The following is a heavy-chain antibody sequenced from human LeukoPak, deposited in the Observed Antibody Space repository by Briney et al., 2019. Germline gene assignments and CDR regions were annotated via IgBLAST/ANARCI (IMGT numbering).Heavy chain of an antibody. CDR1: GGSISSYH. D-gene: IGHD6-13*01. CDR2: IYYSGST. CDR3: ASQYSSSYNWFDR. Sequence: SETLSLTCTVSGGSISSYHWSWIRQPPGKGLEWIAYIYYSGSTNYNPTLQSRVTISVDTSKNQFSLKLSSVTAADTAVYYCASQYSSSYNWFDRWGQGTLVTVCS. J-gene: IGHJ5*02. V-gene: IGHV4-59*01.